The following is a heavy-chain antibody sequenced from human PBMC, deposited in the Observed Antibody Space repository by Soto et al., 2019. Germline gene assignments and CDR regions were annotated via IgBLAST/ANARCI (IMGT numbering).Heavy chain of an antibody. Sequence: PSETLSLTCTVSGGSISSSSYYWGWIRQPPGKGLEWIGSIYYSGSTYYNPSLKSRVTISVDTSKNQFSLKLSSVTAADTAVYYCARQERAALSNYYYGMDVWGQGTTVTVSS. CDR1: GGSISSSSYY. V-gene: IGHV4-39*01. CDR2: IYYSGST. D-gene: IGHD6-6*01. CDR3: ARQERAALSNYYYGMDV. J-gene: IGHJ6*02.